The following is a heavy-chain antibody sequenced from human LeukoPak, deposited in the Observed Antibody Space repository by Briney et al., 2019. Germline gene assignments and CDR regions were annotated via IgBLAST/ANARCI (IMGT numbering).Heavy chain of an antibody. CDR1: GFIFSNYA. D-gene: IGHD4-17*01. CDR2: IRGSGGGT. CDR3: ARDPNGDYIGAFDM. J-gene: IGHJ3*02. V-gene: IGHV3-23*01. Sequence: PGGSLRLSCAASGFIFSNYALRWLRQSPGEGLEWVSAIRGSGGGTFYADSVKGRFTISRDKSKNTLYLQMNGLRDEDKAVYYCARDPNGDYIGAFDMWGRGTLVTVSS.